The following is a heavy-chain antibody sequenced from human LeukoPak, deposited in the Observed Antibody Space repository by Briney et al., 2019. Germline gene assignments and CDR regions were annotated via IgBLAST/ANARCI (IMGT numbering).Heavy chain of an antibody. CDR2: SGSGSNT. D-gene: IGHD3-22*01. CDR1: GFTFSNYA. CDR3: ARDPYSSGHNWFDP. V-gene: IGHV3-23*01. J-gene: IGHJ5*02. Sequence: GGSLRLSCAASGFTFSNYAMSWVRQAPGKGLEWVISGSGSNTYYADSVKGRFTISRDNSKNTLYLQMNSLRAEDTAVYYCARDPYSSGHNWFDPWGQGTLVTVSS.